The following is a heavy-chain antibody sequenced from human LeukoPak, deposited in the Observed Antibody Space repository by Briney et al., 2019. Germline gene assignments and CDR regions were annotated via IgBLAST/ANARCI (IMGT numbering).Heavy chain of an antibody. D-gene: IGHD4-17*01. Sequence: GGSLRLSCAASGFTFSSYWMSWVRQAPGKGLVWVSHISGDGSDTKYADSVKGRFTISRDNAKSTMYLQMNSLRAEDTAVYYCARWTPTYGDHYYWYFDLWGRGTLVTVSA. V-gene: IGHV3-74*03. J-gene: IGHJ2*01. CDR3: ARWTPTYGDHYYWYFDL. CDR1: GFTFSSYW. CDR2: ISGDGSDT.